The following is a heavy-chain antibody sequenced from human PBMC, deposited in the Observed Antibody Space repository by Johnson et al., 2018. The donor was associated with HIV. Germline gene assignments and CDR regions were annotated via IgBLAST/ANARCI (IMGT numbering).Heavy chain of an antibody. Sequence: QVQLVESGGGVVQPGRSLRLSCAASGFTFSNYGMHWVRQAPGKGLEWVAVRWFDGSNKYYADSVKGRFTISRDNSKNTLYLQMNSLRAEDTAVYYCAKVLGEMATFDAFDIWGQGAMVTVSS. D-gene: IGHD5-24*01. CDR1: GFTFSNYG. V-gene: IGHV3-33*06. CDR3: AKVLGEMATFDAFDI. CDR2: RWFDGSNK. J-gene: IGHJ3*02.